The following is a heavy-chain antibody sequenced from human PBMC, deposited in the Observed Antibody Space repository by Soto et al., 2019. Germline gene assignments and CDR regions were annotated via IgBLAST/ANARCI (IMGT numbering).Heavy chain of an antibody. Sequence: EVHLLESGGGLVQPGGSLRLSCAASGFTFSNYAMNWVRQAPGKGLEWVSVISGGGDNRDYADSVKGRFTISRGNSMNTLFLQMDLLRVDDTDVYYCANGSFDFWGQGTMVTVSS. CDR2: ISGGGDNR. D-gene: IGHD5-12*01. V-gene: IGHV3-23*01. CDR3: ANGSFDF. J-gene: IGHJ3*01. CDR1: GFTFSNYA.